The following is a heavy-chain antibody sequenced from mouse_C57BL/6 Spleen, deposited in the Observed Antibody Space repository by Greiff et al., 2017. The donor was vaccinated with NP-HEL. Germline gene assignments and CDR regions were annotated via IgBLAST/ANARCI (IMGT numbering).Heavy chain of an antibody. V-gene: IGHV1-64*01. CDR2: IHPNSGST. J-gene: IGHJ4*01. CDR3: AREDLLDYAMDY. CDR1: GYTFTSYW. Sequence: QVQLQQSGAELVKPGASVKLSCKASGYTFTSYWMHWVKQRPGQGLEWIGMIHPNSGSTNYNEKFKSKATLTVDKSSSTAYMQLSSLTSEDSAVYYCAREDLLDYAMDYWGQGTSVTVSS. D-gene: IGHD2-1*01.